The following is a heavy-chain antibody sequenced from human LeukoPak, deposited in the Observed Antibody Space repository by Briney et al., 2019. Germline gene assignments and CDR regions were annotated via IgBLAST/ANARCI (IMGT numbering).Heavy chain of an antibody. CDR2: ISASGGIP. V-gene: IGHV3-23*01. CDR1: GFTFNSYA. J-gene: IGHJ4*02. Sequence: PGGSLRLSCAAPGFTFNSYAMNWVRQAPGKGLQWVSFISASGGIPDYADSVKGRFTTSRDNSTNMLYFRKNSLRAEDTPVYYLRKVLSSRLSRPSYSFESWGQGTLGTVSS. CDR3: RKVLSSRLSRPSYSFES. D-gene: IGHD2-15*01.